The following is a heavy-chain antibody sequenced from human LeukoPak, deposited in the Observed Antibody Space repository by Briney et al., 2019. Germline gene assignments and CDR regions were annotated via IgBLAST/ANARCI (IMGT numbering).Heavy chain of an antibody. CDR1: GGSISSYY. CDR3: ARARGSGSYSVLDY. J-gene: IGHJ4*02. D-gene: IGHD3-10*01. Sequence: SETLSLTCTVSGGSISSYYWSWIRQPPGKGLEWIGYIYYSGSTYYNPSLKSRVTISVDTSKNQFSLKLSSVTAADTAVYFCARARGSGSYSVLDYWGQGTLVTVSS. CDR2: IYYSGST. V-gene: IGHV4-59*08.